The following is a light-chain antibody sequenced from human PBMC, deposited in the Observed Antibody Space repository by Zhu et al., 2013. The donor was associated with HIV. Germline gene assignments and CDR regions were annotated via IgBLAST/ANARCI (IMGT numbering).Light chain of an antibody. J-gene: IGKJ4*01. CDR3: QQYGSSPLLT. Sequence: EIVMTQSPATLSVSPGESATLSCRASESVRSNLAWYQQKPGQAPRLLIYGASSRATGIPDRFSGSGSGTDFTLTISRLEPEDFAVYYCQQYGSSPLLTFGGGTKVEIK. CDR2: GAS. CDR1: ESVRSN. V-gene: IGKV3-20*01.